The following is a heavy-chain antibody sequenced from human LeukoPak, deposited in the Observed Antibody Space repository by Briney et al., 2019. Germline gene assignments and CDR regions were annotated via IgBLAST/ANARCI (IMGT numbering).Heavy chain of an antibody. CDR1: GGSISSYY. D-gene: IGHD3-22*01. V-gene: IGHV4-39*07. CDR2: IYYSGST. Sequence: SETLSLTCTVSGGSISSYYWGWIRQPPGKGLEWIGSIYYSGSTYYNPSLKSRVTISVDTSKNQFSLKLSSVTAADTAVYYCARVALTYYYDSSGYPPIHYFDYWGQGTLVTVSS. J-gene: IGHJ4*02. CDR3: ARVALTYYYDSSGYPPIHYFDY.